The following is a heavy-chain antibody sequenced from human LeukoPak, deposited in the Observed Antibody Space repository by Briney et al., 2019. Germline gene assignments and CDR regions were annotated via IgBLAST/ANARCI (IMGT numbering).Heavy chain of an antibody. Sequence: GASVKVSCKASGGTFSSYAISWVRQAPGQGLEWMGGIIPILGTANYAQKFQGRVTITADESTSTAYMELSSLRSEDTAVYYCARDWGSGTKYNWFDPWGQGTLVTVSS. CDR1: GGTFSSYA. V-gene: IGHV1-69*13. D-gene: IGHD3-16*01. CDR3: ARDWGSGTKYNWFDP. J-gene: IGHJ5*01. CDR2: IIPILGTA.